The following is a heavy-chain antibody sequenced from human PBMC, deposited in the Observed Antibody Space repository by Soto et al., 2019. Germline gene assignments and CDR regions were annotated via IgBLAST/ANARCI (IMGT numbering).Heavy chain of an antibody. CDR2: VYHSGTT. CDR3: ASQCPFGRGNWFDP. CDR1: GGSIENYY. V-gene: IGHV4-59*13. J-gene: IGHJ5*02. D-gene: IGHD3-16*01. Sequence: QVQLQESGPGLVKPSETLALTCSVSGGSIENYYWSWIRQSPGKGLEWIGYVYHSGTTLYNPSLKSRVTISLHTSKNQFTLKLSSVTAADTAVYYCASQCPFGRGNWFDPWGQGTLVTVSS.